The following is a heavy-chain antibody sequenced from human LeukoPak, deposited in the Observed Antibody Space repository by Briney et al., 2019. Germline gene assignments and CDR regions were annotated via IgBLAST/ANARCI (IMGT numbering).Heavy chain of an antibody. J-gene: IGHJ4*02. CDR2: ITPNSSAT. V-gene: IGHV1-2*02. CDR3: ARVKKFMPEFEF. D-gene: IGHD2-2*01. Sequence: ASVKVSCKSCGYRFTDYHIHWVRQARGKGLEWMGWITPNSSATKYAQKFQGRVSMTRDTSINTAYLDLTNLRSDDTATFYCARVKKFMPEFEFWGQGTLVIVSS. CDR1: GYRFTDYH.